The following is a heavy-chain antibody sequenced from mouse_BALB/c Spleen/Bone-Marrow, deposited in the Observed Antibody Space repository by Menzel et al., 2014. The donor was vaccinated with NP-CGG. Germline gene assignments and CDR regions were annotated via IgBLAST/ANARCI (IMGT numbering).Heavy chain of an antibody. CDR3: AYYRYGDALGY. V-gene: IGHV5-17*02. Sequence: EVKLVESGGGLVQPGGSRKLSCAASGFTFSSFGMHWVRQAPEKGLEWVAYINSGSSTIYYADTVKGRFTISRDNPKNTLFLQMTSLRSEDTAMYYCAYYRYGDALGYWGQGTSVTVSS. J-gene: IGHJ4*01. CDR1: GFTFSSFG. CDR2: INSGSSTI. D-gene: IGHD2-14*01.